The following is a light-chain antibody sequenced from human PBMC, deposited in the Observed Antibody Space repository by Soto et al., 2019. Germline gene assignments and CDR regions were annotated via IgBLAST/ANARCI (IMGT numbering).Light chain of an antibody. V-gene: IGKV3-15*01. CDR1: QSVGSN. J-gene: IGKJ2*01. CDR3: QQYNNWPYT. CDR2: GAS. Sequence: EIVMTQSPATLSVSPGERATLSCRASQSVGSNLAWHQQKPGQAPRLLIYGASTRATGIPARFSGSGSGTEFTLTISSLQSEDFAVYYCQQYNNWPYTFGQGTKLEIK.